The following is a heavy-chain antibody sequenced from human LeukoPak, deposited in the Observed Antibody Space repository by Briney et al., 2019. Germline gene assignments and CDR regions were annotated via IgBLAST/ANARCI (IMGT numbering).Heavy chain of an antibody. V-gene: IGHV4-59*01. J-gene: IGHJ6*02. Sequence: SETLSLTCAVSGGSNSGNYWSWLRQPAGKGLEWIGYIYYIGSTNYNPSLKSRVTMSVDTSKNQFSLELNSVTAADTAVYYCARENYYGMEVWGQGTTVTVSS. CDR1: GGSNSGNY. CDR3: ARENYYGMEV. CDR2: IYYIGST.